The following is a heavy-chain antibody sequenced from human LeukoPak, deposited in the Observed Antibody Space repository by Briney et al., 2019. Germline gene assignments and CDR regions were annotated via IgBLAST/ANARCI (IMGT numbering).Heavy chain of an antibody. V-gene: IGHV3-33*01. D-gene: IGHD4-11*01. Sequence: GRSLRLSCAASGFTFSSYGMHWVRQAPGKGLEWVAVIWYDGSNKHYADSVKGRFTISRDNSKNTLYLQMNSLRAEDTAVYYCARDGSNYGMDVWGQGTTVTVSS. J-gene: IGHJ6*02. CDR1: GFTFSSYG. CDR3: ARDGSNYGMDV. CDR2: IWYDGSNK.